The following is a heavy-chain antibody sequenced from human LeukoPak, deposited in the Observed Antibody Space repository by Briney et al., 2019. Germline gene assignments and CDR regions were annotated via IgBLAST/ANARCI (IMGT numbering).Heavy chain of an antibody. Sequence: PGGSLRLSCAASGFTFSSYGMHWVRQAPGKGLEWVSFIRYDGSYKYYADSVKGRFTISRDNSKYTLYLQMNSLRAEDTAVYYCARLGLVRGYSYGPLYFDYWGQGTLVTVSS. CDR1: GFTFSSYG. J-gene: IGHJ4*02. CDR3: ARLGLVRGYSYGPLYFDY. CDR2: IRYDGSYK. V-gene: IGHV3-30*02. D-gene: IGHD5-18*01.